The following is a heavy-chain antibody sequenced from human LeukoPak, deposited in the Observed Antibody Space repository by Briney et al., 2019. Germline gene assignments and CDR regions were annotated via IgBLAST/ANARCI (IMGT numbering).Heavy chain of an antibody. D-gene: IGHD4-17*01. CDR3: ATVKYDYGDPVGWFDP. CDR1: GFPFSTSA. J-gene: IGHJ5*02. V-gene: IGHV3-23*05. Sequence: GGSLRLSCATSGFPFSTSAMTWVRQAPGKGLEWGSHILSTGTTYYADSVRGRFSISRDNAKNTLFLLMTSLRAEDTAVYYCATVKYDYGDPVGWFDPWGQGTLVTVSS. CDR2: ILSTGTT.